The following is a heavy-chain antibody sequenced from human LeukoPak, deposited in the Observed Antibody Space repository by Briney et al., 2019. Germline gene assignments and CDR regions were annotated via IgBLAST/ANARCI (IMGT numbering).Heavy chain of an antibody. CDR2: ISAYNGNT. V-gene: IGHV1-18*01. J-gene: IGHJ4*02. D-gene: IGHD2-8*01. CDR3: ARDLGYCTNGVCHTRFDY. Sequence: ASVKVSCKASGYTFTSYGISWVRQAPGQGLEWMGWISAYNGNTNYAQKLQGRVTVTTDTSTSTAYMELRSLRSDDTAVYYCARDLGYCTNGVCHTRFDYWGQGTLVAVSS. CDR1: GYTFTSYG.